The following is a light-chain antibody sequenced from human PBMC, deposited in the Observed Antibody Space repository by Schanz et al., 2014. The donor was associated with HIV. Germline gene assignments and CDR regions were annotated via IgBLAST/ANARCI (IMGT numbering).Light chain of an antibody. V-gene: IGLV2-14*03. CDR1: SSDVGGYDY. Sequence: QSALTQPASVSGSPGQSITISCTGDSSDVGGYDYVSWYQQHPGKAPKLIIYDVTDRPSGVSFRFSGSKSGNTASLTISGLQAEDEADYYCCSYAVGNTVIFGGGTKLTVL. CDR2: DVT. CDR3: CSYAVGNTVI. J-gene: IGLJ2*01.